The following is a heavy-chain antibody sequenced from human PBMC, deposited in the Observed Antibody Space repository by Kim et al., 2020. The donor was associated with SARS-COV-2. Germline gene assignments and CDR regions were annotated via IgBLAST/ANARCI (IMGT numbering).Heavy chain of an antibody. V-gene: IGHV3-30*02. J-gene: IGHJ4*02. Sequence: DGSNKYYADSVKGRFTISRDNSKNTLYLQMNSLRAEDTAVYYCAEWLNDYWGQGTLVTVSS. CDR2: DGSNK. D-gene: IGHD3-3*01. CDR3: AEWLNDY.